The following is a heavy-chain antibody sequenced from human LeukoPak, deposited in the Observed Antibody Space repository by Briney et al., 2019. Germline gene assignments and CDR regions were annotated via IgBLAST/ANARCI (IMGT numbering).Heavy chain of an antibody. CDR1: ESTFSSFP. CDR2: INSSVSHI. Sequence: PGGSLRLSCPASESTFSSFPMSWVRHPPGRGLEWISSINSSVSHIYYADSLKGRFTVPRDNAKNSLYVHMNSLRAEDTAVYYCAKIGVSGHWYFDLWGRGTLVTVSS. V-gene: IGHV3-21*01. CDR3: AKIGVSGHWYFDL. D-gene: IGHD5/OR15-5a*01. J-gene: IGHJ2*01.